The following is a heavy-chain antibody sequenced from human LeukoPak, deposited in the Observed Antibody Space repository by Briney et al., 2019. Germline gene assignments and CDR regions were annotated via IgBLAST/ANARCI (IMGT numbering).Heavy chain of an antibody. CDR1: GFTFDDYA. D-gene: IGHD4-17*01. CDR3: ARDREPTSYTVTFDY. CDR2: ISWNSGSI. J-gene: IGHJ4*02. Sequence: PGGSLRLSCAASGFTFDDYAMHWVRQAPGKGLEWVSGISWNSGSIGYADSVKGRFTISRDNAKNSLYLQMNSLRAEDTAVYYCARDREPTSYTVTFDYWGQGTLVTVSS. V-gene: IGHV3-9*01.